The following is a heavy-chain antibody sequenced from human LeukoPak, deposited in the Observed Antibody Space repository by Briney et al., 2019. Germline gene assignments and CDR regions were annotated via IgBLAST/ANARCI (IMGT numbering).Heavy chain of an antibody. Sequence: GGSLRLSCAAPGFTFSNYAMNWVRQAPGKGLEWVSYISSSGSTIYYADSVKGRFTISRDNAKNSLYLQMNSLRAEDTAVYYCAKSYYDFWSGYYQTFDYWGQGTLVTVSS. V-gene: IGHV3-48*04. D-gene: IGHD3-3*01. CDR2: ISSSGSTI. CDR3: AKSYYDFWSGYYQTFDY. CDR1: GFTFSNYA. J-gene: IGHJ4*02.